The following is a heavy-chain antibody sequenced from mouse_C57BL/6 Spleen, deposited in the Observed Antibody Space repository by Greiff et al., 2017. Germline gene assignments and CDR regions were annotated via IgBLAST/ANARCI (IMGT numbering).Heavy chain of an antibody. CDR3: ARAGFITTVVDY. Sequence: QVQLQQPGAELVKPGASVKLSCKASGYTFTSYWMHWVKQRPGQGLEWIGMIHPNSGSTNYNEKFKSKATLTVDKSSSTAYMQLSSLPSEDSAVYYCARAGFITTVVDYWGQGTTLTVSS. CDR2: IHPNSGST. CDR1: GYTFTSYW. J-gene: IGHJ2*01. V-gene: IGHV1-64*01. D-gene: IGHD1-1*01.